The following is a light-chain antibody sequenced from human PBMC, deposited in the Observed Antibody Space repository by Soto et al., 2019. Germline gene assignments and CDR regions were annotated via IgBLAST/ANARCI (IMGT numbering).Light chain of an antibody. CDR2: GAS. CDR3: QQFGSSPIT. J-gene: IGKJ5*01. Sequence: EIVLTQSPGTLSLSPGERAALSCRASQSVSSSYLAWYQQKIGQAPRLLIYGASCRATGIPDRFSGSGSGTDFTLTISRLEPEDFAVYFCQQFGSSPITFGQGTRLEIK. CDR1: QSVSSSY. V-gene: IGKV3-20*01.